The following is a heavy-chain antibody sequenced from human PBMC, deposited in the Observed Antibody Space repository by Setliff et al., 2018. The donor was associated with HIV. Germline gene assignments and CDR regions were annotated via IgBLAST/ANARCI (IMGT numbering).Heavy chain of an antibody. J-gene: IGHJ4*02. V-gene: IGHV3-7*03. CDR1: GLTSSNYW. CDR3: AKRRWQQSEFDY. D-gene: IGHD3-10*01. CDR2: INQDGGQK. Sequence: GESLKISCAASGLTSSNYWMAWVRQAPGKGLEWVANINQDGGQKYYVDSVKGRFTVSRDNAQNTLYLQINSLRAEDTAMYYCAKRRWQQSEFDYWGQGTLVTVSS.